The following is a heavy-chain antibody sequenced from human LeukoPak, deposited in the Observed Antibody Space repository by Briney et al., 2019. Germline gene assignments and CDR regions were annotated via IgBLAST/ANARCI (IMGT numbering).Heavy chain of an antibody. V-gene: IGHV3-21*05. CDR3: ARAGYSSSWRERYKYYFDY. CDR1: GFTFSSYS. J-gene: IGHJ4*02. CDR2: ISSSSSHI. Sequence: GGSLRLSCAASGFTFSSYSMNWVRQAPGRGLEWVSYISSSSSHIHYADSVRGRFTISRDNAKNSLYLQMKSLRAEDTAVYYCARAGYSSSWRERYKYYFDYWGQGTLVTVSS. D-gene: IGHD6-13*01.